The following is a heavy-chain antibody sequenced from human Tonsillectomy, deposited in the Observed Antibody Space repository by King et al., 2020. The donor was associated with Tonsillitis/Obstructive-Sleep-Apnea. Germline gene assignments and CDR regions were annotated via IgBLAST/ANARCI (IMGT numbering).Heavy chain of an antibody. D-gene: IGHD1-26*01. CDR1: GFTFSDYY. Sequence: VQLVESGGGLVKPGGSLGLSCAASGFTFSDYYMSWIRQAPGKGLEWVSYISSTRDYTNYADSVKGRFTISRDNANNSLYLQMNSLRAEDTAVYYCARDIPQVGASAYWGQGTLVTVSS. CDR2: ISSTRDYT. V-gene: IGHV3-11*06. J-gene: IGHJ4*02. CDR3: ARDIPQVGASAY.